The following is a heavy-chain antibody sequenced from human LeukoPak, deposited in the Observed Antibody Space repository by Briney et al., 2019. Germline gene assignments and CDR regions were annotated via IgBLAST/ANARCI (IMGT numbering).Heavy chain of an antibody. D-gene: IGHD6-19*01. CDR1: GSSFTSYW. CDR3: ARRKPSSGWYFDY. Sequence: KGGESLQISCQGSGSSFTSYWIGGVRQVPGKGVEWMGIIYPGDSYTRYSPSFQGQVTISADKSVSTAYLQWSNLKASDTAMYYCARRKPSSGWYFDYWGQGTLVTVSS. CDR2: IYPGDSYT. V-gene: IGHV5-51*01. J-gene: IGHJ4*02.